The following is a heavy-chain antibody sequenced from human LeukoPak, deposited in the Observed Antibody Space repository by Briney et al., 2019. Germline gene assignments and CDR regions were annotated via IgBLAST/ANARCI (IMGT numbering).Heavy chain of an antibody. V-gene: IGHV1-2*02. J-gene: IGHJ5*02. D-gene: IGHD2-2*01. CDR1: GYTFTGYY. CDR2: INPNSGGT. Sequence: ASVKVSCKASGYTFTGYYMHWVRQAPGQGLEWMGWINPNSGGTNYAQKFQGRVTMTRDTSISTAYMELSRLRSDDTAVYYCARDSSPRNIVVVPAVNWFDPWGQGTLVTVSS. CDR3: ARDSSPRNIVVVPAVNWFDP.